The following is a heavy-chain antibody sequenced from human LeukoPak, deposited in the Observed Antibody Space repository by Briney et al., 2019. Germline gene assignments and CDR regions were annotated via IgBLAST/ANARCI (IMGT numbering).Heavy chain of an antibody. Sequence: SESLSLTCAVYGGSFSGYYWSWIRQPPGKGLEWIGEINHSGSTNYNPSLKSRVTISVDTSKNQFSLKLSSVTAADTAVYYCASGSSSEKFDYWGQGTLVTVSS. CDR2: INHSGST. CDR1: GGSFSGYY. V-gene: IGHV4-34*01. J-gene: IGHJ4*02. CDR3: ASGSSSEKFDY. D-gene: IGHD6-6*01.